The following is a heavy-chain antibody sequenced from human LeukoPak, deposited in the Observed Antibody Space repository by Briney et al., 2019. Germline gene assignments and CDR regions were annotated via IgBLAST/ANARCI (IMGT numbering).Heavy chain of an antibody. D-gene: IGHD2-15*01. J-gene: IGHJ6*02. Sequence: GGSLRLSCAASGFTFSGYPIHWVRQAPGKGLEWVAVIWYDGSNKYYADSVKGRFTISRDNSKNTLYLQMNSLRAEDTAVYYCARESRYCSGGSCYSSYYYYGMDVWGQGTTVTVSS. CDR3: ARESRYCSGGSCYSSYYYYGMDV. CDR1: GFTFSGYP. CDR2: IWYDGSNK. V-gene: IGHV3-33*01.